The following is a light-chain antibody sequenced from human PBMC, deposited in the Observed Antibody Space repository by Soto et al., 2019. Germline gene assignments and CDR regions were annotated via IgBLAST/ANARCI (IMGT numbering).Light chain of an antibody. J-gene: IGLJ1*01. Sequence: QSVLTQPASVSGSPGQSITISCTGTSSDVGGYDYVSWCQQHPGKAPKLMIYDVTNRPSGVSNRFSGSKSGNTASLTISGLQAEYEADYYCLSFTGNSTNVFGTGTKLTVL. CDR3: LSFTGNSTNV. V-gene: IGLV2-14*03. CDR2: DVT. CDR1: SSDVGGYDY.